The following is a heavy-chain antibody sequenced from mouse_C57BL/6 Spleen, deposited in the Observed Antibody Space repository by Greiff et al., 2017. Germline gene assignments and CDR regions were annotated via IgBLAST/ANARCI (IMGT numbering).Heavy chain of an antibody. CDR3: ARPHGSSPFDY. V-gene: IGHV1-61*01. CDR1: GYTFTSYW. J-gene: IGHJ2*01. Sequence: QVQLQQPGAELVRPGSSVKLSCKASGYTFTSYWMDWVKQRPGQGLEWIGNIYPSDSETHYNQKFKDKATLTVDKYSSTAYMQLSSLTSEDSAVYYCARPHGSSPFDYWGQGTTLTVSS. D-gene: IGHD1-1*01. CDR2: IYPSDSET.